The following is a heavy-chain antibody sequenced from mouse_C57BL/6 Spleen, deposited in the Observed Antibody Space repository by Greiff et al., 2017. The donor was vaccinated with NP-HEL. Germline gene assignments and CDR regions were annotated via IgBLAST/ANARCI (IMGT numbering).Heavy chain of an antibody. D-gene: IGHD2-2*01. Sequence: QVQLQQPGAELVKPGASVKMSCKASGYTFTSYWITWVKQRPGQGLEWIGDIYPGSGSTKDNEKFKSKATLTVDSSSRTANMVLSSLTSEDSAVYYCAREETGYYFDYGGKGTTLTVSS. CDR2: IYPGSGST. CDR3: AREETGYYFDY. V-gene: IGHV1-55*01. CDR1: GYTFTSYW. J-gene: IGHJ2*01.